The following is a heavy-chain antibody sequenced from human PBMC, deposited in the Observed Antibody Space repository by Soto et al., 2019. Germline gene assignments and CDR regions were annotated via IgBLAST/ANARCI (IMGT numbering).Heavy chain of an antibody. D-gene: IGHD3-10*01. J-gene: IGHJ6*02. CDR1: GYTFTGYY. V-gene: IGHV1-2*02. CDR3: ARFSTMVRGLCMDV. Sequence: ASVKVSCKASGYTFTGYYMHWVRQAPGQGLEWMGWINPNSGGTNYAQKFQGRVTMTRDTSISTAYMELSRLRSDDTAVYYCARFSTMVRGLCMDVWGQGTTVTVYS. CDR2: INPNSGGT.